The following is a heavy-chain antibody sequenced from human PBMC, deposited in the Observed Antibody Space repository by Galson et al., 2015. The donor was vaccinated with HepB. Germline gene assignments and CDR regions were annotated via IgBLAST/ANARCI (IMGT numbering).Heavy chain of an antibody. Sequence: SLRLSCAASGLIFDDYAMHWVRQAPGKGLEWVSGISWNSGNIGYADSVKGRFTISRDNAKNSLYLQMNSLRTEDTALYYCAKGGNYGDGNFDYWGQGTLVTVSS. J-gene: IGHJ4*02. CDR1: GLIFDDYA. CDR2: ISWNSGNI. V-gene: IGHV3-9*01. D-gene: IGHD4-17*01. CDR3: AKGGNYGDGNFDY.